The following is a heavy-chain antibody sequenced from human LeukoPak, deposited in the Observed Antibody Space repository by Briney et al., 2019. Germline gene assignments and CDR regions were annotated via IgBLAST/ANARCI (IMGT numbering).Heavy chain of an antibody. Sequence: GASVKVSCKASGGTFSSYAISWVRQAPGQGLEWMGGIIPIFGTANYAQKFQGRVTITADESTSTAYMELSSLRSEDTAVYYCAREKVSDFWSGYSMDVWGQGTTVTVSS. CDR2: IIPIFGTA. D-gene: IGHD3-3*01. CDR3: AREKVSDFWSGYSMDV. J-gene: IGHJ6*02. V-gene: IGHV1-69*13. CDR1: GGTFSSYA.